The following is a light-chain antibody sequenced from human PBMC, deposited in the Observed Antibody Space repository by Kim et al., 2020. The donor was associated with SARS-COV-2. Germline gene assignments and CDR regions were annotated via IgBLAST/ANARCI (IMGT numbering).Light chain of an antibody. CDR2: RNN. Sequence: QAGLTQPPSVSKGLRQTATLTCTGNSNIVGNQGAAWLQQHQGHPPKLLSYRNNNRPSGISERFSASRSGNTASQTITGLQPEDEADYYCSALDSSLSAWVFGGGTQLTVL. CDR1: SNIVGNQG. V-gene: IGLV10-54*02. J-gene: IGLJ3*02. CDR3: SALDSSLSAWV.